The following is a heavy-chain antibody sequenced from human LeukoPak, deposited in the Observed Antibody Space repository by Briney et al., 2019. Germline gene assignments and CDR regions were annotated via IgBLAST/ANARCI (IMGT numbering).Heavy chain of an antibody. CDR3: ARAYDSSGYYGSG. V-gene: IGHV3-21*01. Sequence: KPGGSLRLSCAASGFTFSSYSMNWVRQAPGKGLEWVSSISSSSSYIYYADSVKGRFTISRDNSKNTLYLQMNSLRAEDTAVYYCARAYDSSGYYGSGWGQGTLVTVSS. CDR2: ISSSSSYI. J-gene: IGHJ4*02. D-gene: IGHD3-22*01. CDR1: GFTFSSYS.